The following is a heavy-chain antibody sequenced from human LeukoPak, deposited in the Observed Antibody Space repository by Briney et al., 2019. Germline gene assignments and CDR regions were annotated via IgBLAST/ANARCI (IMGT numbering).Heavy chain of an antibody. V-gene: IGHV4-61*08. CDR2: IYYSGST. CDR3: AREGWDL. D-gene: IGHD2-15*01. CDR1: GASLNSGGYY. Sequence: SETLSLTCTVSGASLNSGGYYWNWIRQPPGKEPEWIGYIYYSGSTNYNRSLKSRVTISVDTSKNQFSLKLTSVTAADTAVYYCAREGWDLWGRGTLVTVSS. J-gene: IGHJ2*01.